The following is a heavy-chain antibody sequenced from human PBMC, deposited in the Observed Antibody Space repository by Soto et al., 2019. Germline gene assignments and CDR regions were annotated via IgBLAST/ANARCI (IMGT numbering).Heavy chain of an antibody. CDR2: IIPILGIA. CDR3: AREGIAAAGTFDY. D-gene: IGHD6-13*01. CDR1: GGTFSSYT. Sequence: SVKVSCKASGGTFSSYTISWVRQAPGQGLEWMGRIIPILGIANYAQKFQGRVTITADKSTSTAYMELSSLRSEDTAVYYCAREGIAAAGTFDYWGQGTLVTVSS. V-gene: IGHV1-69*04. J-gene: IGHJ4*02.